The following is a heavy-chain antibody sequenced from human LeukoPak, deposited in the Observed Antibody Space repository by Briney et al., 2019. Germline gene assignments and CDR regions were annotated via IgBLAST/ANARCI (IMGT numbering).Heavy chain of an antibody. CDR3: ARDKVRKLTGTTGLWFDP. V-gene: IGHV1-2*02. J-gene: IGHJ5*02. D-gene: IGHD1-1*01. CDR1: GYTFTGYY. CDR2: INPNSGGT. Sequence: ASVKVSFKASGYTFTGYYMHWVRQAPGQGLEWMGWINPNSGGTNYAQKFQGRVTMTRDTSISTAYMELSRLRPDDTAVYYCARDKVRKLTGTTGLWFDPWGQGTLVTVSS.